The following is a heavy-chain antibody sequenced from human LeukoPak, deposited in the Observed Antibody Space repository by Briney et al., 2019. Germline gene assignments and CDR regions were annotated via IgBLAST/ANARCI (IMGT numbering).Heavy chain of an antibody. CDR3: AKDKGQQLLLNWFDP. J-gene: IGHJ5*02. V-gene: IGHV3-30*18. D-gene: IGHD2-2*01. CDR1: GFTFSSYG. Sequence: GRSLRLSCAASGFTFSSYGMNWVRQAPGKGLEWVAVTSYDGSNEYYADSVRGRFTISRDNSKNTLYLQMNSLRAEDTAVYYCAKDKGQQLLLNWFDPWGQGTLVSVSS. CDR2: TSYDGSNE.